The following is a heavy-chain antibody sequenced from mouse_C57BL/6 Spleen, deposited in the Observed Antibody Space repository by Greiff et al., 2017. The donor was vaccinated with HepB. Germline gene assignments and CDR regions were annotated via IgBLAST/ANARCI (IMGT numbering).Heavy chain of an antibody. Sequence: VQLQQSGPELVKPGASVKISCKASGYAFSSSWMNWVKQRPGKGLEWIGRIYPGDGDTNYNGKFKGKATLTADKSSSTAYMQLSSLTSEDSAVYFCAREQLRLRRYFDYWGQGTTLTVSS. CDR3: AREQLRLRRYFDY. CDR1: GYAFSSSW. J-gene: IGHJ2*01. D-gene: IGHD3-2*02. V-gene: IGHV1-82*01. CDR2: IYPGDGDT.